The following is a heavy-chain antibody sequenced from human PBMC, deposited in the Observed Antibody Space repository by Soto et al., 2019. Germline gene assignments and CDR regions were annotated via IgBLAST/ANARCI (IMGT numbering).Heavy chain of an antibody. D-gene: IGHD5-12*01. CDR3: VKKRLGGYDFSDY. J-gene: IGHJ4*02. Sequence: QVQLVESGGGVVQPGRSLRLSCAASGFTFSSYGMHWVRQAPGKGLEWVAVISYDGSNKYYADSVKGRFTISRDNSKNTLYLQMNSLRAEDTAVYYCVKKRLGGYDFSDYWGQGTLVTVSS. V-gene: IGHV3-30*18. CDR2: ISYDGSNK. CDR1: GFTFSSYG.